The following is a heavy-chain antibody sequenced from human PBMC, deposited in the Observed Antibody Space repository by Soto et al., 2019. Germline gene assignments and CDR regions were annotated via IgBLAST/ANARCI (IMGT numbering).Heavy chain of an antibody. V-gene: IGHV3-48*02. J-gene: IGHJ6*02. CDR3: ARGGSSSDNGMDV. CDR2: ISSRSYTI. CDR1: GFSFSTYS. D-gene: IGHD6-6*01. Sequence: EVQLVESGGGLVQPGGSLRLSCAASGFSFSTYSMNWVRQAPGKGLEWVSYISSRSYTIYYVDSVKGRFTISRDNAKNPLYLQMNSLRDEDTGVYYCARGGSSSDNGMDVWGQGTTVTVSS.